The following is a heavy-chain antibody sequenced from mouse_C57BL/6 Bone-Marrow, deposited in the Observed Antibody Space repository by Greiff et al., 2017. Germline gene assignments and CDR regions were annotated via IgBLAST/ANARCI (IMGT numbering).Heavy chain of an antibody. D-gene: IGHD1-1*01. V-gene: IGHV14-4*01. CDR3: TLITTVVAAFSYWYLDV. CDR2: IDPENGDT. J-gene: IGHJ1*03. CDR1: GFTFNDDY. Sequence: EVQLQQSGAELVRPGASVKLSCTASGFTFNDDYMSWVKQSPEQGLEWIGWIDPENGDTEYASKFQGKATITADTSSNTAYLQLSSLTSEDTAVYYCTLITTVVAAFSYWYLDVWGTGTTVTVSS.